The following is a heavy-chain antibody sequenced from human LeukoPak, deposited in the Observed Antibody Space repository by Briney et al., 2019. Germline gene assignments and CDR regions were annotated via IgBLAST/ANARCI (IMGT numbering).Heavy chain of an antibody. J-gene: IGHJ4*02. Sequence: GGSLRLSCAASGFTFSAYGMNWVRQAPGKGLEWVSFISSSGGTTYYADSVSGRFTISRDNAKNTLYLQMKSLRAEDTAVYYCARELEIAVAGTLGYWGQGTLVTVSS. CDR2: ISSSGGTT. V-gene: IGHV3-48*01. CDR1: GFTFSAYG. CDR3: ARELEIAVAGTLGY. D-gene: IGHD6-19*01.